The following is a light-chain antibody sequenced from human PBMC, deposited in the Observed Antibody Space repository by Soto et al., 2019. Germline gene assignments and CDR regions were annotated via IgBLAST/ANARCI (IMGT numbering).Light chain of an antibody. CDR1: KLGDKY. CDR3: QAWDSSTAV. CDR2: QDS. Sequence: YELTQPPSVSVSPGQTASITCSGDKLGDKYACWYQQKPGQSPVLVIYQDSKRPSGIPERFSGSNSGNTATLTISGTQAMDEADYYCQAWDSSTAVFGGGTKVTVL. J-gene: IGLJ2*01. V-gene: IGLV3-1*01.